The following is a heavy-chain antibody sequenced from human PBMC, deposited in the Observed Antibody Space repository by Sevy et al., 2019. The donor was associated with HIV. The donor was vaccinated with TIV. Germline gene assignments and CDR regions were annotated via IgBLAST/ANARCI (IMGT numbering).Heavy chain of an antibody. CDR1: GFTFSSYG. J-gene: IGHJ4*02. Sequence: GGSLRLSCAASGFTFSSYGMHWVRQAPGKGLEWVTVISYDGSNKYYADSVKGRFTISRDNSKNTLYLQMNSLRAEDTAVYYCAKSRDDYGDYTFDYWGQGTLVTVSS. V-gene: IGHV3-30*18. CDR3: AKSRDDYGDYTFDY. CDR2: ISYDGSNK. D-gene: IGHD4-17*01.